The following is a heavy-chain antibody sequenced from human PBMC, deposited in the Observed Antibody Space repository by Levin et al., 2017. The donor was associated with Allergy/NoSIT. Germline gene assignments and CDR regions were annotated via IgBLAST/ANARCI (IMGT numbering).Heavy chain of an antibody. D-gene: IGHD3-10*01. CDR2: ILHSGKT. CDR3: ARGDRMIRTVMFQSYFDS. V-gene: IGHV4-4*02. CDR1: GGSISSSFW. Sequence: PSETLSLTCDVSGGSISSSFWWTWVRQPPGKGLEWIGEILHSGKTNYNPSLKSRVTISVDKPKNQFSLNLTAVTAADTAVYYCARGDRMIRTVMFQSYFDSWGRGTLVTVSS. J-gene: IGHJ4*02.